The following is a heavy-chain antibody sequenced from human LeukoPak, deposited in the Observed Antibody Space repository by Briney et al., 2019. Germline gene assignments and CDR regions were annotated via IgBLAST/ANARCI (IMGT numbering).Heavy chain of an antibody. Sequence: GGSLRLSCAASGFTFSSYSMNWVRQAPGKGLEWVSSISSRSSYIYYADSVKGRFTISRDNAKNSLYLQMNSLRAEDTAVYYCARDGAAADTYYYHMDVWGKGTTVTVSS. CDR3: ARDGAAADTYYYHMDV. CDR2: ISSRSSYI. J-gene: IGHJ6*03. D-gene: IGHD6-13*01. CDR1: GFTFSSYS. V-gene: IGHV3-21*01.